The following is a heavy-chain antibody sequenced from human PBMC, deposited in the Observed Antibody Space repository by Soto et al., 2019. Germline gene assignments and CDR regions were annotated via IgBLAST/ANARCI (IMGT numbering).Heavy chain of an antibody. D-gene: IGHD6-19*01. V-gene: IGHV3-48*03. Sequence: EVQLVESGGGLVQPGGSLRLSCAASGFTFSSYEMNWVRQAPGKGLEWVSYISSSGSTIYYADSVKGRFTISRDNAKNSLYLQMNSRRAEDTAVYYCARGYSSGGDYGMDVWGQGTTVTVSS. CDR3: ARGYSSGGDYGMDV. CDR2: ISSSGSTI. CDR1: GFTFSSYE. J-gene: IGHJ6*02.